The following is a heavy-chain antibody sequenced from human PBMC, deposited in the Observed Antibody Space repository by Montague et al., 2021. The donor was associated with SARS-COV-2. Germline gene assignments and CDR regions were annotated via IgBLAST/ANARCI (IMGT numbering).Heavy chain of an antibody. Sequence: SETLSLTCTVSGGSVTSGYYYWTWIRQPPGKGLEWIGYIYNTGRTXYNPSLKSRVTISMDTSKNQFSLKVDSVSAADTAVYYCATEMPAYDVFDIWGQGTMVTVSS. CDR3: ATEMPAYDVFDI. D-gene: IGHD2-2*01. CDR1: GGSVTSGYYY. V-gene: IGHV4-61*01. CDR2: IYNTGRT. J-gene: IGHJ3*02.